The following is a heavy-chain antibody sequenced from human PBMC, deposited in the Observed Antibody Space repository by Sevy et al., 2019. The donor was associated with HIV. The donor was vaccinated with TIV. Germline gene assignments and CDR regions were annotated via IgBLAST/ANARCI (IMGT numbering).Heavy chain of an antibody. J-gene: IGHJ3*02. D-gene: IGHD3-22*01. V-gene: IGHV4-59*01. Sequence: SETLSLTCTVSDGSISIYHWSWIRQPPGKGLEWIGVIYDSGSTNYTPSLKSRVTLSVDTSKNQFSLKVGSVTAADTAVYFCARRGYDSSGYYNAFDIWGQGTMVTVSS. CDR3: ARRGYDSSGYYNAFDI. CDR1: DGSISIYH. CDR2: IYDSGST.